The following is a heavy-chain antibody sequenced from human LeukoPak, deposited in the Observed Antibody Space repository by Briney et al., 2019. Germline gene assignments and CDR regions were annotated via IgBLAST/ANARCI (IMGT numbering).Heavy chain of an antibody. CDR1: GFTFSSYA. CDR2: IFYSGGT. V-gene: IGHV4-59*01. J-gene: IGHJ5*02. CDR3: ARGALNWFDP. Sequence: GSLRLSCAASGFTFSSYAMSWVRQPPGKTLEWIGYIFYSGGTNYNPSLKSRVTMSMDTSKNQFSLRLTSVTDADTAVCYCARGALNWFDPWGLGTLVTVSS.